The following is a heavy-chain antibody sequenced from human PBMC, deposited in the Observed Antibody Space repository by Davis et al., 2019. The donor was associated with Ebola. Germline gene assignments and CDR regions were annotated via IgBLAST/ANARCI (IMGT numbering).Heavy chain of an antibody. J-gene: IGHJ1*01. V-gene: IGHV3-11*01. CDR3: ATGGARYFQH. CDR1: GFTFSDYY. CDR2: ISGSGNTI. Sequence: PGGSLRLSCAASGFTFSDYYMSWIRQAPGKGLEWISYISGSGNTIKYADSVKDRFTISRDNAKKSLSLLMTSLRDEDTAVYYCATGGARYFQHWGQGTLVTISS.